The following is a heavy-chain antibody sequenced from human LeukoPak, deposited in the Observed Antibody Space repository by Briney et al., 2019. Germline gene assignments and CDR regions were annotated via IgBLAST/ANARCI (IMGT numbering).Heavy chain of an antibody. J-gene: IGHJ4*02. Sequence: GGSLRLSCAASGFPLSGYSMNWVRQAPGKGLEWVALIWHDGSKKFYADAVKGRFTISRDRSKNTLSLQMNSLRAEDTAIYYCARDRDFGGTGGADHWGQGTLVTVSS. CDR3: ARDRDFGGTGGADH. D-gene: IGHD4-23*01. V-gene: IGHV3-33*08. CDR2: IWHDGSKK. CDR1: GFPLSGYS.